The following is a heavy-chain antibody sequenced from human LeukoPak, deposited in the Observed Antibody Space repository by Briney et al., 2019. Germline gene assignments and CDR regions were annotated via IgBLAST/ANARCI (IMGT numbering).Heavy chain of an antibody. CDR2: ISSSSSYI. Sequence: GGSLRLSCAASGFTFSSYSMNWVRQAPGKGLEWVSSISSSSSYIYCADSVKGRFTISRDNAKNSLYLQMNSLRAEDTAVYYCARGGAAPYYYYGMDVWGQGTTVTVSS. D-gene: IGHD6-6*01. CDR3: ARGGAAPYYYYGMDV. CDR1: GFTFSSYS. J-gene: IGHJ6*02. V-gene: IGHV3-21*03.